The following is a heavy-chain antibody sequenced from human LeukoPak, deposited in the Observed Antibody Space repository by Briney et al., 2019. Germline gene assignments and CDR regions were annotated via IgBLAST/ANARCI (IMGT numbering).Heavy chain of an antibody. CDR3: ARTGARRLVYAARDYFDY. V-gene: IGHV4-39*01. Sequence: NPSETLSLTCTVSGGSISSSSYYWGWIRQPPGKGLEWIGSIYYSGSTYYNPSLKSRVTISVDTSKNQFSLKLSSVTAADTAVYYCARTGARRLVYAARDYFDYWGQGTLVTVSS. CDR1: GGSISSSSYY. J-gene: IGHJ4*02. CDR2: IYYSGST. D-gene: IGHD6-19*01.